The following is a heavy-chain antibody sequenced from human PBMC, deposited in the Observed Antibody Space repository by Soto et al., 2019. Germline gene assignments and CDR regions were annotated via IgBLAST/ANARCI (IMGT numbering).Heavy chain of an antibody. CDR2: ISSSSSTI. Sequence: EVQLVESGGGLVQPGGSLRLSCAASGFTFSSYSMNWVRQAPGKGLEWVSYISSSSSTIYYADSVKGRFTISRDNAKNSLYLQMNSLRDEDTAVYYCAREMYYDFWSGYPEYYYYYYGMDVWGQGTTVTVSS. J-gene: IGHJ6*02. CDR1: GFTFSSYS. CDR3: AREMYYDFWSGYPEYYYYYYGMDV. V-gene: IGHV3-48*02. D-gene: IGHD3-3*01.